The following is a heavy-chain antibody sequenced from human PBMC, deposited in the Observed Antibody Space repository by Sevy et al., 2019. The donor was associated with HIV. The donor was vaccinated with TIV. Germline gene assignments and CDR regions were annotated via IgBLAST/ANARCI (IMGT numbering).Heavy chain of an antibody. CDR2: INHSGNT. Sequence: SETLSLTCAVYGGSFTDYFWTWIRQPPGKGLEWIGDINHSGNTNYSPSLKSRVTISVDTTNNQFSLRLSSLTAADTALYYCARLYSPYFDENEDVWGQGTMVTVSS. V-gene: IGHV4-34*01. J-gene: IGHJ3*01. CDR1: GGSFTDYF. D-gene: IGHD3-9*01. CDR3: ARLYSPYFDENEDV.